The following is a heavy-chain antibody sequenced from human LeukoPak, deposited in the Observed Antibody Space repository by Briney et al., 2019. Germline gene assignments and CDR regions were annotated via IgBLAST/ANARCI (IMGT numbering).Heavy chain of an antibody. CDR1: GFTFSNYW. J-gene: IGHJ4*02. Sequence: GGPLRLSCAASGFTFSNYWIHWVRQAPGKGLVWVSRIDNAGNITTYADSVKGRFTISRDNAENALYLQMNSLRVEDTAVYYCVRSAFHAGSGNYYDYWGQGTLVTVSS. V-gene: IGHV3-74*03. CDR3: VRSAFHAGSGNYYDY. D-gene: IGHD3-22*01. CDR2: IDNAGNIT.